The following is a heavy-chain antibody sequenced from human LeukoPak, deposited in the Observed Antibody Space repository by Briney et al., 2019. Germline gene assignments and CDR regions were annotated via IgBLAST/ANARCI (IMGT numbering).Heavy chain of an antibody. CDR1: GFTFSSYE. D-gene: IGHD3-16*01. J-gene: IGHJ4*02. CDR2: ISSSGSTI. Sequence: GGSLRLSCAASGFTFSSYEMNWVRQAPGKGLEWVSYISSSGSTIYYADSVKGRFTISRDNAKNSLYLQMNSLRAEDTAVYSCAGVGATQGFDYWGQGTLVTVSS. CDR3: AGVGATQGFDY. V-gene: IGHV3-48*03.